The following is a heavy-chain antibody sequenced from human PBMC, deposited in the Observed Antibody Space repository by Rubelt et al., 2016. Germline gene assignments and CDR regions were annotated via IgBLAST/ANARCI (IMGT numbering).Heavy chain of an antibody. J-gene: IGHJ5*02. CDR3: ATTAADLYNWFDP. CDR2: IYSSGST. V-gene: IGHV4-61*05. D-gene: IGHD6-13*01. CDR1: GGSISSSGYY. Sequence: LPLTCTVSGGSISSSGYYWGWIRQPPEKGLEWIGYIYSSGSTNYNPSLKSRVTMSVDTSKDQFSLKLSSVTAADTAVYYCATTAADLYNWFDPWGQGTLVTVSS.